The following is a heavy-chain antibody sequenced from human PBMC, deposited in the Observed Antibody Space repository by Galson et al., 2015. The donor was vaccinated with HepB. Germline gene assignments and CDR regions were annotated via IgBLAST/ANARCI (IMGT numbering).Heavy chain of an antibody. CDR2: IYNSVNT. Sequence: ETLSLTCTVSGGSINSSDYYWGWIRQPPGKGLEWIGSIYNSVNTYYNPSLNSRVTISIDTSKSQFSLRLASVTAADTAVYYCARVDWAGAFDIWGQGTMVTVSS. V-gene: IGHV4-39*07. J-gene: IGHJ3*02. CDR3: ARVDWAGAFDI. D-gene: IGHD2-21*01. CDR1: GGSINSSDYY.